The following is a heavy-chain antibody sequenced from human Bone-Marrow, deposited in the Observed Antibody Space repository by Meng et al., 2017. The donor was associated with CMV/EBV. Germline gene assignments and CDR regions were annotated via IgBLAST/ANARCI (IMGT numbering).Heavy chain of an antibody. CDR1: GFTVSRNY. CDR3: AKHLRPGVYYFDY. V-gene: IGHV3-53*01. D-gene: IGHD2-8*01. CDR2: IYSGGST. Sequence: GESLKISCAASGFTVSRNYMSWVRQAPGKGLEWVSVIYSGGSTYYADSVKGRFTISRDNSKNTLYLQMNSPRAEDTAVYYCAKHLRPGVYYFDYWGQGKLVTVSS. J-gene: IGHJ4*02.